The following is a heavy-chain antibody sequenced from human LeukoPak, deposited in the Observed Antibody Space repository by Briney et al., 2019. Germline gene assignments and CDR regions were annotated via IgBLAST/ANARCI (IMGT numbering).Heavy chain of an antibody. Sequence: PSETLSLTCTVSGGSISSSSYYWGWIRQPPGKGLEWIGSIYYSGSTYYNPSLKSRVTISVDTSKNQFSLKLSSVTAADTAVYYCARHGDDYGDYGSDPWGQGTLVTVSS. CDR1: GGSISSSSYY. D-gene: IGHD4-17*01. J-gene: IGHJ5*02. CDR2: IYYSGST. CDR3: ARHGDDYGDYGSDP. V-gene: IGHV4-39*01.